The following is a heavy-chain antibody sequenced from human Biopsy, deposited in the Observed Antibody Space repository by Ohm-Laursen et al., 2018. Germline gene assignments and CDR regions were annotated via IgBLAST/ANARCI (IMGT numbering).Heavy chain of an antibody. D-gene: IGHD2-15*01. J-gene: IGHJ4*02. CDR3: GNEVHGRDY. Sequence: SETLSLTCEVYGKTFSDYYWSWIRQPPGKGLEWIGQINQSGRTNYNPSLKSRVNISADKSNNQFSLKLTSMTSADTAVYFCGNEVHGRDYWGLGALVTVSS. CDR1: GKTFSDYY. CDR2: INQSGRT. V-gene: IGHV4-34*08.